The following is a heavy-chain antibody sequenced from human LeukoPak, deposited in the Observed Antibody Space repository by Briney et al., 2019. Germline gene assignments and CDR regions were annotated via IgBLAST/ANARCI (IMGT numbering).Heavy chain of an antibody. CDR3: ASGSSYDSSGRGFDY. Sequence: ASVKVSCKASGYTFTNYYIHWVRQAPGQGLEWMGLINPSGGNTNYAQNFQGRVTMTRDTSTSTVYMELSSLRFDDTAVYYCASGSSYDSSGRGFDYWGQGTLVTVSS. V-gene: IGHV1-46*01. CDR1: GYTFTNYY. CDR2: INPSGGNT. J-gene: IGHJ4*02. D-gene: IGHD3-22*01.